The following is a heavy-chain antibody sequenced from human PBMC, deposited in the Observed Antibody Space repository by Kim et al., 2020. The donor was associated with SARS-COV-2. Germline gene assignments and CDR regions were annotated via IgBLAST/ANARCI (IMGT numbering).Heavy chain of an antibody. J-gene: IGHJ6*02. V-gene: IGHV4-34*01. Sequence: SRVTISVDTSKNQFSLRLSSVTAADTAVYYCAREGRYSGYDSYYYYGMDVWGQGTTVTVSS. D-gene: IGHD5-12*01. CDR3: AREGRYSGYDSYYYYGMDV.